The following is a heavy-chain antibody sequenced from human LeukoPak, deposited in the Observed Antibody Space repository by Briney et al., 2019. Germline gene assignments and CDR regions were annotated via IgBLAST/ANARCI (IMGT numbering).Heavy chain of an antibody. D-gene: IGHD3-10*01. V-gene: IGHV5-51*01. CDR2: IYPGDSDT. CDR1: GYSFTSYW. Sequence: GESLKISCKGSGYSFTSYWIGWVRQMPGKGLEWKGIIYPGDSDTRYSPSFQGQVTISADKSISTAYLQWSSLKASDTAMYYCARLTMVRGVIITWFDPWGQGTLVTVSS. J-gene: IGHJ5*02. CDR3: ARLTMVRGVIITWFDP.